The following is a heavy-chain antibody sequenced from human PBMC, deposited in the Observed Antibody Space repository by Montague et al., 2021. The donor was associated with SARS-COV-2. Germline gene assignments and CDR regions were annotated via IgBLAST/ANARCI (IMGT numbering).Heavy chain of an antibody. CDR3: ARGLGYTSMFRFFDY. J-gene: IGHJ4*01. D-gene: IGHD2-2*02. CDR2: MYYTGTS. Sequence: SETLSLTCAISGGSASGYYWAWIRQPPGKGLEGIGYMYYTGTSNYNPSLKSRVSMSIDTSKNHFSLNLTSVAAADTGVYYCARGLGYTSMFRFFDYWGHGAKVTVSS. CDR1: GGSASGYY. V-gene: IGHV4-59*02.